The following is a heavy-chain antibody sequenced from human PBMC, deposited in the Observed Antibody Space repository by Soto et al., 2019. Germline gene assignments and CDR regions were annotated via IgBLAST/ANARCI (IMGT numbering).Heavy chain of an antibody. Sequence: GGSLRLSCAASGFTFSSYSMNWVRQAPGKGLVWVSRINSNGTKTSYADSVKGRFTISRDNAKNTVYLQMNSLRAEDTAVYYCATVATNSYNWLDPWGQGTLVTVSS. CDR3: ATVATNSYNWLDP. D-gene: IGHD5-12*01. V-gene: IGHV3-74*01. J-gene: IGHJ5*02. CDR2: INSNGTKT. CDR1: GFTFSSYS.